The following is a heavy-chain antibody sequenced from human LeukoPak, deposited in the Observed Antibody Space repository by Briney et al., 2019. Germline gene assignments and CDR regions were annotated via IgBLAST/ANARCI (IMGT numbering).Heavy chain of an antibody. CDR1: GGSFSGYY. CDR3: ARGGYSYGYAPFDY. CDR2: INHSGST. V-gene: IGHV4-34*01. Sequence: PSETLSLTCAVYGGSFSGYYWSWIRQPPGKGLEWIGEINHSGSTNYNPSLKSRVTISVDTSKNQFSLKLSSVTAADTAVYYCARGGYSYGYAPFDYWGQGTLVTVSS. D-gene: IGHD5-18*01. J-gene: IGHJ4*02.